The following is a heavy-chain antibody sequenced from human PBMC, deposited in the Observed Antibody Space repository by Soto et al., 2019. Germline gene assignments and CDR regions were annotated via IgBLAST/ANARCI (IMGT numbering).Heavy chain of an antibody. Sequence: SETLSLTCTVSGGSISSSSYYWGWIRQPPGKGLEWIGSIYYSGSTYYNPSLKSRVTISVDTSKNQFSLKLSSVTAADTAVYYCAREIAAAFDYWGQGTLVTVSS. CDR1: GGSISSSSYY. D-gene: IGHD6-13*01. CDR3: AREIAAAFDY. J-gene: IGHJ4*02. CDR2: IYYSGST. V-gene: IGHV4-39*01.